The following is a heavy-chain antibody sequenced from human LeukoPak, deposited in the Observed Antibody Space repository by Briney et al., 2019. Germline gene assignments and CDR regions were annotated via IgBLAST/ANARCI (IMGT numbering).Heavy chain of an antibody. Sequence: SETRSLTCTVSGVSISSSFYYWGWIRQHPGKGLECIGAIYYTASTDYNPSLQSRVTMSVDTSQNHFSLRLRSVTAADTAVYYCASLPPNQEADTNWYFDLWGRGTLVTVSS. J-gene: IGHJ2*01. V-gene: IGHV4-39*02. CDR3: ASLPPNQEADTNWYFDL. CDR1: GVSISSSFYY. D-gene: IGHD5-18*01. CDR2: IYYTAST.